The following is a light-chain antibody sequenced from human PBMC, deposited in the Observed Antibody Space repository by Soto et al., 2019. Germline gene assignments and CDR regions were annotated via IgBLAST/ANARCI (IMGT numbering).Light chain of an antibody. CDR1: QSVSSW. Sequence: DIQMTQSASTLSASLGDRVTITWRASQSVSSWLAWYQQKPGKAPKLLIYDASSLESGVPLRFSGSGSGTEFTLTISSLQTDDAATYYCQQYHSYSWTFGQGTKVDIK. V-gene: IGKV1-5*01. J-gene: IGKJ1*01. CDR3: QQYHSYSWT. CDR2: DAS.